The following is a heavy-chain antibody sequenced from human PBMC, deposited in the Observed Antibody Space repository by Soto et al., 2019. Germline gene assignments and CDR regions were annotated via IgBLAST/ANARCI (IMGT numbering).Heavy chain of an antibody. D-gene: IGHD2-2*01. Sequence: ASVKFSCKASGYTFTTYSINWVRQAPGQGLEWMGWISPYNGNTNYAQNFQGRVTMTTDTSTSTAYMELRSLNSDDTAVYYCVREAFGVYDSWFEPWGQGTLVTVFS. CDR3: VREAFGVYDSWFEP. CDR2: ISPYNGNT. CDR1: GYTFTTYS. J-gene: IGHJ5*01. V-gene: IGHV1-18*04.